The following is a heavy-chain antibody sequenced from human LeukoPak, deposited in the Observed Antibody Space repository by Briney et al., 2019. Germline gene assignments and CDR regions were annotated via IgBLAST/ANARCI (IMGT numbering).Heavy chain of an antibody. CDR1: GFTFSSYA. J-gene: IGHJ4*02. V-gene: IGHV3-23*01. CDR2: ISGSGGST. CDR3: AKGMVRGIINNYFDY. D-gene: IGHD3-10*01. Sequence: GGSLRLSCAASGFTFSSYAMSWVRQAPGKGLEWVSAISGSGGSTSYADSVKGRFTISRDNSKNTLYLQMNSLRAEDTAVYFCAKGMVRGIINNYFDYWGQGTPVTVSS.